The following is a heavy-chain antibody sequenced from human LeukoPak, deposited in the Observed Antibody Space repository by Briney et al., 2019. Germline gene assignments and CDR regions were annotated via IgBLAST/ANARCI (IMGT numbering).Heavy chain of an antibody. J-gene: IGHJ4*02. D-gene: IGHD3-10*01. V-gene: IGHV3-30*02. CDR1: GITFSNYG. CDR2: IRYDGSNK. Sequence: GGSLRLSCAASGITFSNYGMHWVRQAPGKGLEWVAFIRYDGSNKYYADSVKGRFTISRDNSKNTLYLQMNSLRAEDTAVYYCARDPRVRGDFIDYWGQGTLVTVSS. CDR3: ARDPRVRGDFIDY.